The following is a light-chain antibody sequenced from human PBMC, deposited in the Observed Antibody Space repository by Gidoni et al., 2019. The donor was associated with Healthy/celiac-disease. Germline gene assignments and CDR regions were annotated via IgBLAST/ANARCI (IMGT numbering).Light chain of an antibody. V-gene: IGKV1-5*03. CDR3: QQYNSYP. J-gene: IGKJ2*01. Sequence: IQLTQSPSTLSASVGDRVTITCRASQSISSWSAWYQQKPGKAPKLLIYKASSLESGVPSRFSGSGSGTEFTLTISSLQPDDFATYYCQQYNSYPFXXXTKLEIK. CDR2: KAS. CDR1: QSISSW.